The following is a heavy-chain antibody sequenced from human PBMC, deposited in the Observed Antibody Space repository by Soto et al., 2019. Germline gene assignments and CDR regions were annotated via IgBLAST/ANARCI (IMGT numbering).Heavy chain of an antibody. CDR2: IRNKAYRGTI. Sequence: GGSLRLSCTGSAFTSGDYAMSWIRQAPGRGLEWVGLIRNKAYRGTIQYAASVNGRFIISRDDSKSIAYLQMNSLKTEDTAVYYCTRGAIVATIGYAFDVWGKGTMVTVSS. D-gene: IGHD5-12*01. CDR1: AFTSGDYA. CDR3: TRGAIVATIGYAFDV. J-gene: IGHJ3*01. V-gene: IGHV3-49*03.